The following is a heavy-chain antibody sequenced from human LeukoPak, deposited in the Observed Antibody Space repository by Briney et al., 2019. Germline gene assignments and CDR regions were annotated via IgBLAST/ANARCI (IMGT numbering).Heavy chain of an antibody. D-gene: IGHD3-9*01. Sequence: ASVIVSCKASGYTFRQYSMSWVRQAPGKGLEWMGWLSPSHTTRVYAQQFQGRVTMTADTNTNTVSMELRSLTSDDTAVYFCARDYILTLETESGDGFAIWGQGTVVSVSS. CDR1: GYTFRQYS. CDR2: LSPSHTTR. V-gene: IGHV1-18*01. J-gene: IGHJ3*02. CDR3: ARDYILTLETESGDGFAI.